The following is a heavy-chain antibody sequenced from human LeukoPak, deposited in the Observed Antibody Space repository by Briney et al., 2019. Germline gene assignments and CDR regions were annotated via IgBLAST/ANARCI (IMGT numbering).Heavy chain of an antibody. Sequence: GGSLRLSCVASGFTFSSYSMNWVRQAPGKGLEWVSLISSSSSYIYYADSVKGRFTISRDNAKKSLYLQMNSLRAEDTAVYYCAKVGDYYGSGKYSNLDYWGQGTLVTVSS. CDR2: ISSSSSYI. D-gene: IGHD3-10*01. V-gene: IGHV3-21*04. CDR1: GFTFSSYS. J-gene: IGHJ4*02. CDR3: AKVGDYYGSGKYSNLDY.